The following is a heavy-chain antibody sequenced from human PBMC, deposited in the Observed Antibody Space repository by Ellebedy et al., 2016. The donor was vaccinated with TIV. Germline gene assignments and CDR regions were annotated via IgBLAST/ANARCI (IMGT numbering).Heavy chain of an antibody. Sequence: GSLRLXCAVYGGSFSGYYWSWIRQPPGKGLEWIGEINHSGSTNYNPSLKSRVTISVDTSKNQFSLKLSSVTAADTAVYYCARGRNWFNPWGQGTLVTVSS. CDR1: GGSFSGYY. CDR2: INHSGST. CDR3: ARGRNWFNP. J-gene: IGHJ5*02. V-gene: IGHV4-34*01.